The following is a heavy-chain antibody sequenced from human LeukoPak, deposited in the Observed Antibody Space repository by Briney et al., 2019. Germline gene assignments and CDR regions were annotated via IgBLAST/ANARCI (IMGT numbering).Heavy chain of an antibody. Sequence: SETLSLTCAVYGGSFSGYYWSWIRQPPGKGLEWIGEINHSGSTNYNPSLKSRVTISADTSKNQFSLKLSSVTAADTAVCYCARGGFSGGGYGNWGQGTLVTVSS. CDR1: GGSFSGYY. CDR2: INHSGST. V-gene: IGHV4-34*01. J-gene: IGHJ4*02. CDR3: ARGGFSGGGYGN. D-gene: IGHD5-12*01.